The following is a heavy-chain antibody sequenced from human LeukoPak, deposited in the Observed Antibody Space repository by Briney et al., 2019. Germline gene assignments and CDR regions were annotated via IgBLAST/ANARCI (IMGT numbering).Heavy chain of an antibody. Sequence: GASVKVSCKASGGTFSSYAISWVRQAPGQGLEWMGGIIPIFGTANYAQKFQGRVTITADESTSTAYMELSSLRSEDTAVYYCARGSTYYDFWSGYYPTYYYGMDVWGQGTTVTVSS. V-gene: IGHV1-69*13. CDR2: IIPIFGTA. D-gene: IGHD3-3*01. CDR3: ARGSTYYDFWSGYYPTYYYGMDV. CDR1: GGTFSSYA. J-gene: IGHJ6*02.